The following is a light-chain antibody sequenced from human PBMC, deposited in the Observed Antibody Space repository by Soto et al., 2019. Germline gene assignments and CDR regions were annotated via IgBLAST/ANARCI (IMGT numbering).Light chain of an antibody. V-gene: IGKV3D-20*02. Sequence: EIVLTQSPGILSLSPGESATLSCRPSQSVSSTYLAWYQQKPGQAPRLLIYDAYTRATGVGARFTGSGSATDFSLTITSLEPEDFAVYYCQQRGKWPSTFGPGTKVDIK. CDR1: QSVSSTY. CDR2: DAY. CDR3: QQRGKWPST. J-gene: IGKJ2*02.